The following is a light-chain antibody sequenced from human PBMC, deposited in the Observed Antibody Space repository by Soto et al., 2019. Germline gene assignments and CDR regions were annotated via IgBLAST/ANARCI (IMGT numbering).Light chain of an antibody. CDR2: GAS. J-gene: IGKJ2*01. Sequence: EIVLTQSPGTLSLSPGERATLSCRASQSVSDNYLAWYQQKPGQAPRLLIYGASSGATGIPGRFRGSGSGTDFTLTISRAEPEDFAVYYCHQFGSSPYTFGQGTKLEI. CDR3: HQFGSSPYT. V-gene: IGKV3-20*01. CDR1: QSVSDNY.